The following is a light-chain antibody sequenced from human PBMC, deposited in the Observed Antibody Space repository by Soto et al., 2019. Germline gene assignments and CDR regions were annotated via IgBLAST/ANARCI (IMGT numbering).Light chain of an antibody. CDR1: SSDVGGYHY. CDR3: CSYAGGPYV. J-gene: IGLJ1*01. Sequence: QSALTQPRSVSGSPGQSVTISCTGTSSDVGGYHYVSWYQQHPGKAPKIIICDVSKRPSGVPDRFYGSKSGNTSSLTISGLQAEDEADYYCCSYAGGPYVFGTGTKVTVL. CDR2: DVS. V-gene: IGLV2-11*01.